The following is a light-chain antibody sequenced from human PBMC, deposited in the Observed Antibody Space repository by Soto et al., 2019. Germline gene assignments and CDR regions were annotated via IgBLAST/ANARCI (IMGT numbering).Light chain of an antibody. Sequence: EVVMTQSPATLSVSPGEGSTLSCMAIQGIGDNLAWYQHKAGQTPRLLIYDTSTRATGVPARFSGSRSGTEFTLTINSLPSEDFEVYYCQRYNNWPLTFGGGTKVDIK. J-gene: IGKJ4*01. V-gene: IGKV3-15*01. CDR2: DTS. CDR3: QRYNNWPLT. CDR1: QGIGDN.